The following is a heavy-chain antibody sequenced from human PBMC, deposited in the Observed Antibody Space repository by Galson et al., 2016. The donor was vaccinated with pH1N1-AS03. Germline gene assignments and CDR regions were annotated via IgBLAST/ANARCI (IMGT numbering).Heavy chain of an antibody. V-gene: IGHV1-18*01. Sequence: SVKVSCKASGYTFTSYGIGWVRQAPGQGLEWMGWISPYNGRTEYAQKLQGRVTMTTDTSTSTAYMDLWSLISDDTAMYYCARAFCSGGSCYDYFYYAVDVWGQGTTVTVSS. CDR3: ARAFCSGGSCYDYFYYAVDV. CDR2: ISPYNGRT. J-gene: IGHJ6*02. CDR1: GYTFTSYG. D-gene: IGHD2-15*01.